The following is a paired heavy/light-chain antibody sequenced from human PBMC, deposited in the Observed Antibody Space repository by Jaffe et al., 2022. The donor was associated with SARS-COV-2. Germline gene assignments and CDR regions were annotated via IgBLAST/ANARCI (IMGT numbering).Heavy chain of an antibody. CDR1: GGSISSGGYY. J-gene: IGHJ4*02. CDR3: ARSGRVLPIGSTTHLGTFDY. CDR2: IYYSGST. D-gene: IGHD2-2*01. V-gene: IGHV4-31*03. Sequence: QVQLQESGPGLVKPSQTLSLTCTVSGGSISSGGYYWSWIRQHPGKGLEWIGYIYYSGSTYYNPSLKSRVTISVDTSKNQFSLKLSSVTAADTAVYYCARSGRVLPIGSTTHLGTFDYWGQGTLVTVSS.
Light chain of an antibody. J-gene: IGKJ1*01. CDR1: QSVSSN. Sequence: EIVMTQSPATLSVSPGERATLSCRASQSVSSNLAWYQQKPGQAPRLLIYGASTRATGIPARFSGSGSGTEFTLTISSLQSEDFAVYYCQQYNNWPPVSTFGQGTKVEIK. CDR3: QQYNNWPPVST. V-gene: IGKV3-15*01. CDR2: GAS.